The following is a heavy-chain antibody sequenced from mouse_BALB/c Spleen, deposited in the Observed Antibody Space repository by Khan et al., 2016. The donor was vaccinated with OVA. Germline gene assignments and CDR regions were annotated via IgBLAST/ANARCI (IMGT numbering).Heavy chain of an antibody. CDR2: IWGGGIT. CDR1: GFSLIDYG. J-gene: IGHJ2*01. Sequence: QVQLQQSGPGLVAPSQSLSITCIVSGFSLIDYGVSWIRQPPGKGLEWLGVIWGGGITYYNLVFKSRLSISKDNSKSQVYLIMNSQQTDDTAMYYCAKQRVLSPYYFDYWGQGTTLTVSS. CDR3: AKQRVLSPYYFDY. V-gene: IGHV2-6-5*01.